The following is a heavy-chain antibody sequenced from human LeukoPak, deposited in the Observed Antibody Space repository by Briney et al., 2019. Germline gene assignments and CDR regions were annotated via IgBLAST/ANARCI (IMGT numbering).Heavy chain of an antibody. Sequence: GGSLSLSCAASGFTVSSNYMAWVRQAPGKGLEWVSVIYSGGTIYYADSVKGRFTISRDNSKNTLYLQMNSLRAEDTAVYYCAREGSYDSSTMWYFDYWGQGTLVTVSS. CDR1: GFTVSSNY. J-gene: IGHJ4*02. V-gene: IGHV3-53*01. CDR2: IYSGGTI. D-gene: IGHD3-22*01. CDR3: AREGSYDSSTMWYFDY.